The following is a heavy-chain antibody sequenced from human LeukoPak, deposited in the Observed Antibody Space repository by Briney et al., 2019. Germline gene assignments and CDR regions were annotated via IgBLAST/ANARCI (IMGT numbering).Heavy chain of an antibody. CDR2: IYTSGST. CDR3: ARVRYYGSGSRYYYYMDV. J-gene: IGHJ6*03. Sequence: SETLSLTCTVSGGSISSGSYYWSWIRQPAGKGLEWIGRIYTSGSTNYNPSLKSRVTISVDTSKNQFSLKLSSVTAADTAVYYCARVRYYGSGSRYYYYMDVWGKGTTVTVSS. D-gene: IGHD3-10*01. V-gene: IGHV4-61*02. CDR1: GGSISSGSYY.